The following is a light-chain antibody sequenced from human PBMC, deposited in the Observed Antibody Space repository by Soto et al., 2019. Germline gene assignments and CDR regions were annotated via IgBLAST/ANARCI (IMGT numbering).Light chain of an antibody. V-gene: IGLV2-23*01. J-gene: IGLJ2*01. CDR2: EGT. CDR3: CSYALSVSHVV. Sequence: QSALTQPAFVSGSPGQSITISCAGASSNVGGYNLVSWYRQHPDNAPHLLIYEGTKRPSGVSDRFTATKSGNTASLTISGLQAEDEGDYYCSYALSVSHVVFGGGTQLTVL. CDR1: SSNVGGYNL.